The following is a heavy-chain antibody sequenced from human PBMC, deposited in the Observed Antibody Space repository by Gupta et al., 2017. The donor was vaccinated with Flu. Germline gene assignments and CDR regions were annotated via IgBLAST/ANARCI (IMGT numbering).Heavy chain of an antibody. D-gene: IGHD6-19*01. V-gene: IGHV3-30*18. Sequence: QVQLVESGGGVVQPGRSLRLSCAASGFTFSSYGMHWVRQAPGKGLEWVAVISYDGSNKYYADSVKGRFTISRDNSKNTLYLQMNSLRAEDTAVYYCAKEREAYSSGWYGAFDIWGQGTMVTVSS. CDR1: GFTFSSYG. J-gene: IGHJ3*02. CDR2: ISYDGSNK. CDR3: AKEREAYSSGWYGAFDI.